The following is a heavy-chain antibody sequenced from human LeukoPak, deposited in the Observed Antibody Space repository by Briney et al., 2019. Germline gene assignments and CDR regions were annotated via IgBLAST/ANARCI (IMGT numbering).Heavy chain of an antibody. Sequence: PSQTLSLTCTVPGGSISSSSYYWGWIRQPPGKGLEWIGSIYYSGSTYYNPSLKSRVTISVDTSKNQFSLKLSSVTAADTAVYYCARRKGQWLDPPLKQYFDYWGQGTLDTVSS. D-gene: IGHD6-19*01. CDR3: ARRKGQWLDPPLKQYFDY. J-gene: IGHJ4*02. CDR1: GGSISSSSYY. CDR2: IYYSGST. V-gene: IGHV4-39*01.